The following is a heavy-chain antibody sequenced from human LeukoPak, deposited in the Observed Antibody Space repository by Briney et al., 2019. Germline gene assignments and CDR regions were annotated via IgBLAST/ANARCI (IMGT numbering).Heavy chain of an antibody. V-gene: IGHV4-39*01. CDR2: IYYSGST. D-gene: IGHD2-2*01. CDR1: GGSISSSSYY. Sequence: NPSETLSLTCTVSGGSISSSSYYWGWIRQPPGKGLEWIGSIYYSGSTYYNPSLKSRVTISVDTSKNQFSLKLSSVTAADTAVYYCARVVLTGFIVVVPAASPGYWFDPWGQGTLVIDSS. J-gene: IGHJ5*02. CDR3: ARVVLTGFIVVVPAASPGYWFDP.